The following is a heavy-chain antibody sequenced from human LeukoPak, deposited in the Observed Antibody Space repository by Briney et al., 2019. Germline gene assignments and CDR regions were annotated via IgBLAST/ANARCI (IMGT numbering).Heavy chain of an antibody. CDR3: AKDRPFGEYDY. Sequence: GGSLRLSCAASGFTFSSYAMSWVRQAPGKGLEWVSAISGSGGSTYQADSVKARFTISTDNYKNTLYVQMNSLRAEDTAVYYCAKDRPFGEYDYWGQGTLVTVSS. D-gene: IGHD3-10*01. CDR1: GFTFSSYA. J-gene: IGHJ4*02. V-gene: IGHV3-23*01. CDR2: ISGSGGST.